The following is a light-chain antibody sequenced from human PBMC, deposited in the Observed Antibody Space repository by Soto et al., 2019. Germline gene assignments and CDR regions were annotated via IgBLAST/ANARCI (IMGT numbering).Light chain of an antibody. J-gene: IGKJ2*01. Sequence: DIQLTQSPSTLSASVGDRVTITCRASQSISSWLAWYQQKPGKAPKLLIYKASSLESGVPSRFSGSGSGTQFTLTISSLQPDDFATYYCQQYNSYPYTFGQGTKLEIK. CDR1: QSISSW. CDR3: QQYNSYPYT. CDR2: KAS. V-gene: IGKV1-5*03.